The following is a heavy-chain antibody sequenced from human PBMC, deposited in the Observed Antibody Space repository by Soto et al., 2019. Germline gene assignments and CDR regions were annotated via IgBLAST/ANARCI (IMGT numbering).Heavy chain of an antibody. Sequence: QVQLQQWGAGLLKPSETLSLTCAVYGGSFSGYYWSWIRQPPGKGLEWIGEINHSGSTNYNPSLKSRVTISVDTSKNQFSLKLSSVTAADTAVYYCAREFLPYYYDSSGYYSFDPWGQGTLVTVSS. CDR3: AREFLPYYYDSSGYYSFDP. J-gene: IGHJ5*02. CDR1: GGSFSGYY. CDR2: INHSGST. D-gene: IGHD3-22*01. V-gene: IGHV4-34*01.